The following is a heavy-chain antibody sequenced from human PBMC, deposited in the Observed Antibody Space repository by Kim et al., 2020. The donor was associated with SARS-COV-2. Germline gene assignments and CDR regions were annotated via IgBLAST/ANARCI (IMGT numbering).Heavy chain of an antibody. V-gene: IGHV1-18*01. CDR1: GYTFTSFG. Sequence: ASVKVSCKASGYTFTSFGFSWVRQAPGQGLEWMGWISAYNGNINYAQNFQGRVTMTADTSTSTVYMELRSLRSDDTAMYYCARDRSSNGWCPGRFDYWGQGTLVTVFS. CDR3: ARDRSSNGWCPGRFDY. D-gene: IGHD6-19*01. CDR2: ISAYNGNI. J-gene: IGHJ4*02.